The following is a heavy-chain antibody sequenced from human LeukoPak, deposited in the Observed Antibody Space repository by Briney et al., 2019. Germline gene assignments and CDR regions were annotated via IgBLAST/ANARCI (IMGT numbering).Heavy chain of an antibody. Sequence: SETLSLTCAVYGGSFSAYYWSWIRQPPGKGLECIGKINHSESTKYNASLKSRVTTSLDTSKNQFSLKLSSVTAADTAVYYCARVGDFWSGFYLDYWGQGTLVTVSS. CDR2: INHSEST. J-gene: IGHJ4*02. CDR3: ARVGDFWSGFYLDY. V-gene: IGHV4-34*01. D-gene: IGHD3-3*01. CDR1: GGSFSAYY.